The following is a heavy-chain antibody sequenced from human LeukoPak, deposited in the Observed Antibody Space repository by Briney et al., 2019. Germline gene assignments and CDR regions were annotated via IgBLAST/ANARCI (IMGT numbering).Heavy chain of an antibody. Sequence: SVKVSCKASGGTFSSYAISWVRQAPGQGLEWMGRIIPILGIANYAQKFQARVTITADKSTSTAYMELSSLRSEDTAVYYCASVGGITIFGVVIGAFDIWGQGTMVTVSS. V-gene: IGHV1-69*04. J-gene: IGHJ3*02. CDR3: ASVGGITIFGVVIGAFDI. CDR2: IIPILGIA. D-gene: IGHD3-3*01. CDR1: GGTFSSYA.